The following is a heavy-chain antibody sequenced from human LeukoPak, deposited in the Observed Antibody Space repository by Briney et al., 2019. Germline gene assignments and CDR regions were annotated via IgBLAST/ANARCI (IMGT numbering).Heavy chain of an antibody. J-gene: IGHJ6*02. CDR1: GFTFSSYG. Sequence: GGSLRLSCAASGFTFSSYGMHWARQAPGKGLEWVAVIWYDGSNKYYADSVKGRFTISRDNSKNTLYLQMNSLRAEDTAVYYCARDREYSSGWNYYYYYGMDVWGQGTTVTVSS. CDR3: ARDREYSSGWNYYYYYGMDV. V-gene: IGHV3-33*01. D-gene: IGHD6-19*01. CDR2: IWYDGSNK.